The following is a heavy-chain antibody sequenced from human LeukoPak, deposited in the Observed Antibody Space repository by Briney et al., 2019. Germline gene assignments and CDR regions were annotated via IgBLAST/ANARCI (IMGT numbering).Heavy chain of an antibody. Sequence: GGSLRLSXAASGFSFCNYWMSWVRQTPGKGLEWVANIKQSGGEKYYVDSVKGRFTISRDNAKNSLYLQMNSLRVDDTAVYFCAREDQYNTFDYWGQGTLVTVSS. CDR2: IKQSGGEK. CDR3: AREDQYNTFDY. V-gene: IGHV3-7*01. J-gene: IGHJ4*02. CDR1: GFSFCNYW. D-gene: IGHD1-14*01.